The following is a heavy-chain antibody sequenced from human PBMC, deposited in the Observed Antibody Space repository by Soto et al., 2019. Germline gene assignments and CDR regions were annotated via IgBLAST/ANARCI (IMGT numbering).Heavy chain of an antibody. CDR1: GGTFSSYA. Sequence: GASVKVSCKAPGGTFSSYAISWVRQAPGQGLEWMGGIIPIFGTANYAQKFQGRVTITADESTSTAYMELSSLRSEDTAVYYCARALGGSYVIDYYYGMDVWGQGTTVTVSS. CDR2: IIPIFGTA. D-gene: IGHD1-26*01. J-gene: IGHJ6*02. V-gene: IGHV1-69*13. CDR3: ARALGGSYVIDYYYGMDV.